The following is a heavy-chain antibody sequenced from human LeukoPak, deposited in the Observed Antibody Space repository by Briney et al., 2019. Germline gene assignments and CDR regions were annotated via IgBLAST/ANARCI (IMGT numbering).Heavy chain of an antibody. CDR2: IYSGGST. CDR1: GFTVSSNY. V-gene: IGHV3-53*01. J-gene: IGHJ6*03. Sequence: PGGSRRLSCAASGFTVSSNYMSWVRQAPGKGLEWVSVIYSGGSTYYADSVKGRFTISRDNSKNTLYLQMNSLRAEDTAVYYCARAPPYELHMDVWGKGTTVTVSS. D-gene: IGHD5-12*01. CDR3: ARAPPYELHMDV.